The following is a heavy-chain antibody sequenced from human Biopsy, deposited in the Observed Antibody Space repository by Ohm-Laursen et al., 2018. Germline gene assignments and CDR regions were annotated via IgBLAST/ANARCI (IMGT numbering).Heavy chain of an antibody. D-gene: IGHD3-9*01. CDR2: ISYNERT. Sequence: TLPLTCSVSGASVKTSGYFWAWIRQRPGKGLEWIGYISYNERTHYNPSLTSRLAISFDTSNNRISLQLRSVSVADTAVYYCVREPKTGTAEAWYFDLWDRGSPVTVPS. V-gene: IGHV4-31*03. CDR1: GASVKTSGYF. J-gene: IGHJ2*01. CDR3: VREPKTGTAEAWYFDL.